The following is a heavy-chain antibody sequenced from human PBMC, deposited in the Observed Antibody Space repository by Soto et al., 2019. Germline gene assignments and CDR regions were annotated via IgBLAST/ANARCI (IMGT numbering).Heavy chain of an antibody. CDR1: GFTFSSYW. Sequence: EVQLVESGGGLVQPGGSLRLSCAASGFTFSSYWMSWVRQAQGKGMEWVANVKEDGSGKYYVDSVKGRFTICRDNAKQSLYLQMNTLRAEDTPVYYCAKSIIAAGGDFDLWGQGTMVTVS. J-gene: IGHJ3*01. V-gene: IGHV3-7*05. CDR3: AKSIIAAGGDFDL. D-gene: IGHD6-13*01. CDR2: VKEDGSGK.